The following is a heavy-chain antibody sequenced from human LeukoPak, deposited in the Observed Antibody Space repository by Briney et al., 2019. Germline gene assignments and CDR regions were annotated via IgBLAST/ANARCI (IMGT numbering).Heavy chain of an antibody. CDR2: IYYSGST. D-gene: IGHD2-15*01. CDR3: ARDPGSYYDY. V-gene: IGHV4-59*01. J-gene: IGHJ4*02. Sequence: SKTLSLTCTVSGGSISSYYWSWIRQPPGKGLEWIGYIYYSGSTNYNPSLKSRVTISVDTSKNQFSLKLSSVTAADTAVYYCARDPGSYYDYWGQGTLVTVSS. CDR1: GGSISSYY.